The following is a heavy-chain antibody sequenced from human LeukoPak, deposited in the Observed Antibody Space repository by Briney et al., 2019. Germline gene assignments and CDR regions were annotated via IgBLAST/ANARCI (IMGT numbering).Heavy chain of an antibody. Sequence: GGSLRLSCAASGFIFDDYAMDWVRQAPGKGLEWVSGISWNSGSIVYADSVKGRFTISRDNAKNTLYLQMNSLRAEDTALYYCAKTDSGFDYWGHGTLVTVSS. CDR1: GFIFDDYA. D-gene: IGHD2-15*01. CDR2: ISWNSGSI. V-gene: IGHV3-9*01. J-gene: IGHJ4*01. CDR3: AKTDSGFDY.